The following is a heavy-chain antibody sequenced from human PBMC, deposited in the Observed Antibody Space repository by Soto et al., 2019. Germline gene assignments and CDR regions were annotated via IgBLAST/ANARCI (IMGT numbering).Heavy chain of an antibody. Sequence: GESLKISCQASGDNFGTSWIGWVRQMPGKGLEWMGVIHPDNGDTIYGPSFQGLVTISADKSFTTAYLQWTSLKASDTAMYFCASAPNGDHPFHVWGQGTMVTVSS. J-gene: IGHJ3*01. V-gene: IGHV5-51*01. CDR2: IHPDNGDT. CDR3: ASAPNGDHPFHV. CDR1: GDNFGTSW.